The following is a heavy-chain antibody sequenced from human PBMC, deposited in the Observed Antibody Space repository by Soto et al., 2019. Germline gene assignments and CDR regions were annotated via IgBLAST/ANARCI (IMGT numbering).Heavy chain of an antibody. Sequence: ASVKVSCKVSGYTLTELSMHWVRQAPGQGLEWMGGFDPEDGETIYAQKFQGRVTMTEDTSTDTAYMELSSLRSEDTAVYYCATGRSGSGDYYYYYMDVWGKGTTVTVSS. D-gene: IGHD1-26*01. V-gene: IGHV1-24*01. J-gene: IGHJ6*03. CDR1: GYTLTELS. CDR3: ATGRSGSGDYYYYYMDV. CDR2: FDPEDGET.